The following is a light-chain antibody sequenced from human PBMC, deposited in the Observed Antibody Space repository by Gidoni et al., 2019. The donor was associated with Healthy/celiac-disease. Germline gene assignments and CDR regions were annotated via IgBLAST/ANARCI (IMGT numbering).Light chain of an antibody. Sequence: ESVLTQSPGTLSLSPGERATLSCRASQSVSSSYLAWYQQKPGQAPRLLIYGASSRATGIPDRFSGSGSGTDFTLTIRRLEPEDFAVYYCQQYGSSSYTFGKXTKLEIK. V-gene: IGKV3-20*01. CDR1: QSVSSSY. J-gene: IGKJ2*01. CDR2: GAS. CDR3: QQYGSSSYT.